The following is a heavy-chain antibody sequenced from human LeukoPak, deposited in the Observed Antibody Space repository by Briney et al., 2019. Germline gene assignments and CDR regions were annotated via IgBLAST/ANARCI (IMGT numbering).Heavy chain of an antibody. CDR1: GYSFTDYY. D-gene: IGHD2/OR15-2a*01. V-gene: IGHV1-2*02. CDR3: AIRILGPYYFDY. J-gene: IGHJ4*02. CDR2: INPNSGGT. Sequence: ASVKVSCKASGYSFTDYYIHWVRQAPGQGLEWMGWINPNSGGTNYAQKFQGRVTMTRDTSISTAYMELSRLRSDDTAVYYCAIRILGPYYFDYWGQGTLVTVSS.